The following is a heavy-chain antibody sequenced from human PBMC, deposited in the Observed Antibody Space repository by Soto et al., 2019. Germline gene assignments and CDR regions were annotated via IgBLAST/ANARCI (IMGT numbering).Heavy chain of an antibody. J-gene: IGHJ6*02. CDR1: GFTFSSYA. D-gene: IGHD3-3*01. Sequence: QVQLVESGGGVVQPGRSLRLSCAASGFTFSSYAMHWVRQAPGKGLEWVAVISYDGSNKYYADSVKGRFTISRDNSKNTLYLQMNSLRAEDTAVYYFARDHPWVHDLYGMDVWGQGTTVTVSS. CDR3: ARDHPWVHDLYGMDV. V-gene: IGHV3-30-3*01. CDR2: ISYDGSNK.